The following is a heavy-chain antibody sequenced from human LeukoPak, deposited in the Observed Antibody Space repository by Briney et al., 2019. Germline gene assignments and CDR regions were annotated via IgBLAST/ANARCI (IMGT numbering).Heavy chain of an antibody. V-gene: IGHV3-23*01. D-gene: IGHD3-16*01. J-gene: IGHJ4*02. Sequence: GGSLRLSCAASGFTFSSYAMSWVRQAPGKGLEWVSVISCSGGTTYYAAPVKGRLTTPKNNSKNTVYLQMNSLRAEDTAVYYCAKLGRGPYANFDYWGQGTLATVSS. CDR2: ISCSGGTT. CDR3: AKLGRGPYANFDY. CDR1: GFTFSSYA.